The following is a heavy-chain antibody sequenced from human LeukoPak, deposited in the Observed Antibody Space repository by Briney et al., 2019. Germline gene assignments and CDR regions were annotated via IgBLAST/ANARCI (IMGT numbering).Heavy chain of an antibody. CDR2: FDPEDGET. V-gene: IGHV1-24*01. J-gene: IGHJ5*02. D-gene: IGHD3-16*02. CDR3: ARDNYDYVWGSYRQRVDYNWFDP. CDR1: GYTLTELS. Sequence: ASVKVSCKVSGYTLTELSMHWVRQAPGKGLEWMGGFDPEDGETIYAQKFQGRVTMTEDTSTDTAYMELSSLRSEDTAVYYCARDNYDYVWGSYRQRVDYNWFDPWGQGTLVTVSS.